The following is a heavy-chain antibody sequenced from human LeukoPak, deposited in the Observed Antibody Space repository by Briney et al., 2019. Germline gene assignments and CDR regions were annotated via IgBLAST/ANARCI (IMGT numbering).Heavy chain of an antibody. V-gene: IGHV3-30*02. D-gene: IGHD3-3*01. CDR1: GFTFSSYG. CDR2: IRYDGSNK. J-gene: IGHJ4*02. CDR3: AKGAVRFLEWYYFDY. Sequence: GGSLRLSCAASGFTFSSYGMHWVRQAPGKGLEWVAFIRYDGSNKYYADSVKGRFTISRDNSKNTLYLQMNSLRAEDTAVYYCAKGAVRFLEWYYFDYWGQGTLVTVSS.